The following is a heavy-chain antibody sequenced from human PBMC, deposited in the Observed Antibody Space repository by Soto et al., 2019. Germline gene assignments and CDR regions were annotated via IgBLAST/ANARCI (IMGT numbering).Heavy chain of an antibody. Sequence: GSLRLSCAPSGFTFSSYGMHWARQAPGKGLEWVAVIWYDGSNKVYADSVKGRFTISRDNSKNTLYLQMNSLRAEDTAVYYCARDLSGDYGALDTWGQGTMVTVSS. CDR3: ARDLSGDYGALDT. J-gene: IGHJ3*02. V-gene: IGHV3-33*01. D-gene: IGHD4-17*01. CDR1: GFTFSSYG. CDR2: IWYDGSNK.